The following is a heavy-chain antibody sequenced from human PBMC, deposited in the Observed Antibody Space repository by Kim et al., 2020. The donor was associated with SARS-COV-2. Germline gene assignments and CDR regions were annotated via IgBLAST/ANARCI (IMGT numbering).Heavy chain of an antibody. CDR3: ARQRYSYGIDV. V-gene: IGHV4-39*01. Sequence: SETLSLTCTVSGGSISSSSYYWGWIRQPPGKGREWIGSIYYSGSTYYNPSLKSRVTISVDTSKNQFSLKLSSVTAADTAVYYCARQRYSYGIDVWGQGTTVTVSS. CDR2: IYYSGST. J-gene: IGHJ6*02. CDR1: GGSISSSSYY.